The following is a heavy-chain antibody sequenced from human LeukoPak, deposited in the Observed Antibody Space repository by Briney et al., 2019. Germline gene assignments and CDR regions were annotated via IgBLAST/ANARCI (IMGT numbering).Heavy chain of an antibody. CDR3: AAWVYGIVGATSFDY. CDR2: IVVGSGNT. D-gene: IGHD1-26*01. J-gene: IGHJ4*02. V-gene: IGHV1-58*02. Sequence: SVKVSCKASGFTFTSSAMQWVRQARGQRLEWIGWIVVGSGNTNYAQKFQERVTITRDMSTSTAYMELSSLRSEDTAVYYCAAWVYGIVGATSFDYWGQGTLVTVSS. CDR1: GFTFTSSA.